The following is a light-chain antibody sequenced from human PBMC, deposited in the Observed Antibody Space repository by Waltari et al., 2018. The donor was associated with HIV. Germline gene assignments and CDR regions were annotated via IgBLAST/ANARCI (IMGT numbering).Light chain of an antibody. CDR1: QNINTF. J-gene: IGKJ3*01. CDR3: LQTDNAPLT. Sequence: DIQMTQSPSSLSASVGDRITFTSRASQNINTFLNWFQQKPGQAPKLLIFDASTLQRGVPSRFSGRGSGTDFTLTISSLQPEDFATYYCLQTDNAPLTFGPGTKLDV. CDR2: DAS. V-gene: IGKV1-39*01.